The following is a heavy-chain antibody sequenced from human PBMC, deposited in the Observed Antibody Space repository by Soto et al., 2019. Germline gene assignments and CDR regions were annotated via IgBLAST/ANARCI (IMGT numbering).Heavy chain of an antibody. CDR3: ARGDFYDSSGPFSDAFDI. Sequence: GSLRLSCAASGFTFSTYWMSWVRQAPGKGLQWVANIKPDGGEKWYVDSVRGRFTISRDNVKNSLYLQMNNVRAEDTAVYYCARGDFYDSSGPFSDAFDIWGQGTMVTVSS. D-gene: IGHD3-22*01. V-gene: IGHV3-7*04. CDR2: IKPDGGEK. J-gene: IGHJ3*02. CDR1: GFTFSTYW.